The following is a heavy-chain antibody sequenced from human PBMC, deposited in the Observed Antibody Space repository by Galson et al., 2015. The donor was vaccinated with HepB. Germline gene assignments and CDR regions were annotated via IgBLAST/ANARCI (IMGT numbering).Heavy chain of an antibody. Sequence: SLRLSCAASGYTISNIYVSWVRQAPRKGLEWVSLIYSDGSTYYADSVKGRFTISRDNSKKPLYLQMNSLRPEDTAVYYCAKDQGDGYRNYYYYYGMDVWGQGTTVTVSS. D-gene: IGHD5-24*01. V-gene: IGHV3-66*02. CDR3: AKDQGDGYRNYYYYYGMDV. CDR2: IYSDGST. CDR1: GYTISNIY. J-gene: IGHJ6*02.